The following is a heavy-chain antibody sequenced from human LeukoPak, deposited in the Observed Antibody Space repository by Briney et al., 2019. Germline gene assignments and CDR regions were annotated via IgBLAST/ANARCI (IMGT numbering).Heavy chain of an antibody. CDR1: GFTVSSNY. J-gene: IGHJ6*03. V-gene: IGHV3-53*01. CDR3: ASHPDSSGYSYYYYYYMDV. CDR2: IYSGGST. D-gene: IGHD3-22*01. Sequence: GGSLRLSCAASGFTVSSNYMSWVRQAPGKGLEWVSVIYSGGSTYYADSVKGRFTISRDNSKNTLYLQMNSLRAEDTAVYYCASHPDSSGYSYYYYYYMDVWGKGTTVTVSS.